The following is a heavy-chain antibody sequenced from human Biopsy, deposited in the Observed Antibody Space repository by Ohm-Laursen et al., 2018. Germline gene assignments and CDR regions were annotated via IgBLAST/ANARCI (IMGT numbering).Heavy chain of an antibody. Sequence: EASVKVSCNAPGGTFSNYGVNWVRQAPGQGLEWLGGNIPILGTGNYAQKFQDRVTVAADTSTSTATMELRSLRSYDTAVYYCATKLTGYFHHWGQGTLVIVSS. D-gene: IGHD3-9*01. CDR1: GGTFSNYG. CDR3: ATKLTGYFHH. CDR2: NIPILGTG. J-gene: IGHJ1*01. V-gene: IGHV1-69*06.